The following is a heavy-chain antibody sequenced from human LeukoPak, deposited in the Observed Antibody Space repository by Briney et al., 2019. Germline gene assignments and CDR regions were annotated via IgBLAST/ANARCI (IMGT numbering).Heavy chain of an antibody. J-gene: IGHJ5*02. CDR1: GGSINSYY. V-gene: IGHV4-59*01. Sequence: SETLSLTCTVSGGSINSYYWSWIRQPPGKGLEWIGYIYYSESTNYNPSLKSRVTISVDTSKNQISLKLSSVTAADTAVYYCARDGEVEDSSGYIWFDPWGQGTLVTVSS. CDR2: IYYSEST. D-gene: IGHD3-22*01. CDR3: ARDGEVEDSSGYIWFDP.